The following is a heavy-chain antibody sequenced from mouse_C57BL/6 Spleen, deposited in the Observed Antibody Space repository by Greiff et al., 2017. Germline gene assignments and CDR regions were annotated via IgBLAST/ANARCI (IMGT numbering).Heavy chain of an antibody. J-gene: IGHJ4*01. V-gene: IGHV1-31*01. CDR3: ASSDYYGSSPYAMDY. CDR2: IYPYNGVS. Sequence: EVQLQQSGPELVKPGASVKISCKASGYSFTSYYMHWVKQSHGNILDWIGYIYPYNGVSSYNQKFKGKATLTVDKSSSTAYMELRSLTSEDSAVYYCASSDYYGSSPYAMDYWGQGTSVTVSS. D-gene: IGHD1-1*01. CDR1: GYSFTSYY.